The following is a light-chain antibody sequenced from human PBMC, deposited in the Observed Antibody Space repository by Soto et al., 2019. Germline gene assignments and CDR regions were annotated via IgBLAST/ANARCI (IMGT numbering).Light chain of an antibody. V-gene: IGKV3-15*01. CDR3: QQYNNWPQT. CDR2: GAS. CDR1: QSVSTN. J-gene: IGKJ1*01. Sequence: IVMPQSPATLSVSPGERATLSCRASQSVSTNLAWYQQKPGQAPRLLIYGASTRATDIPARFSGSGSGTEFTLTISSLQSEDFAEYHCQQYNNWPQTFGQGTKVDIK.